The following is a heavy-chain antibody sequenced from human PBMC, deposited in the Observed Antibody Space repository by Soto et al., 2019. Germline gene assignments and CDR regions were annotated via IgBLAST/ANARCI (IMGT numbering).Heavy chain of an antibody. CDR1: GYSFPSYW. Sequence: GESLKISCKGSGYSFPSYWIGWVRQMPGKGLEWMGIIYPGDSDTRYSPSFQGQVTISADKSINSVYLQWSSLKASDTATYYCARLGFNYDFLSGYYNVHHYYGIDVWGQGTTVTVSS. J-gene: IGHJ6*02. V-gene: IGHV5-51*01. CDR2: IYPGDSDT. CDR3: ARLGFNYDFLSGYYNVHHYYGIDV. D-gene: IGHD3-3*01.